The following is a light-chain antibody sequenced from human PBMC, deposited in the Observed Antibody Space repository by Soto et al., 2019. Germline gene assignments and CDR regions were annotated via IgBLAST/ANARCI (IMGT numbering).Light chain of an antibody. CDR3: SSYAASSNYV. V-gene: IGLV2-8*01. CDR1: SSDVGGYNS. J-gene: IGLJ1*01. Sequence: QSVLTQPPSASASPGQSVAISCTGTSSDVGGYNSLSWYQQHPGKAPKLMIYDVSKRPSAVPDRFSGSKSGNTASLTVAGLQAEDEADYCCSSYAASSNYVFGTGTKVTVL. CDR2: DVS.